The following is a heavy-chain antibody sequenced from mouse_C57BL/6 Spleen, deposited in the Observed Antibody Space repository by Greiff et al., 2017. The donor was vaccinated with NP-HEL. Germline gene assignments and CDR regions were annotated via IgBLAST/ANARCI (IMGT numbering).Heavy chain of an antibody. J-gene: IGHJ4*01. D-gene: IGHD1-1*01. CDR2: IYPGDGDT. CDR1: GYAFSSPW. Sequence: QVQLQQSGPELVKPGASVKISCKASGYAFSSPWMNWVKQRPGKGLEWIGRIYPGDGDTNYNGKFKGKATLTADKSSSTAYMQLSSLTSEDSAVYFCARERVYYGSSLYAMDYWGQGTSVTVSS. V-gene: IGHV1-82*01. CDR3: ARERVYYGSSLYAMDY.